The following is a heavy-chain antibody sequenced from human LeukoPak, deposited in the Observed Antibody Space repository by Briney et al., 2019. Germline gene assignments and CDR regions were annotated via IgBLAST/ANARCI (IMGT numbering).Heavy chain of an antibody. CDR1: GFTFSRNW. D-gene: IGHD3-22*01. Sequence: GGSLRLSCTVSGFTFSRNWMSWVGQAPGKGREGVANIKQDGSEKYYVDSGKGRFTISRDNVKNSLYLQMNSLRAEDTAVYYCARGNYYHDSSGHHYYFDYWGQGTLVTVSS. J-gene: IGHJ4*02. V-gene: IGHV3-7*03. CDR2: IKQDGSEK. CDR3: ARGNYYHDSSGHHYYFDY.